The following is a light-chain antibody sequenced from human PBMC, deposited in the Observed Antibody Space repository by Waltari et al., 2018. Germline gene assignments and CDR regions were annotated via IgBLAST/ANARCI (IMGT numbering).Light chain of an antibody. Sequence: DIVMTQSPDSLAVSLGERATINCKSSQSVLYSSNKKNYLTWYQHKPGQPPKLLIYWASTRESGVPDRFSGSGSGTDFTLTISSLQAEDVAVYYCHQYYNSPFTFGPGTKLD. CDR3: HQYYNSPFT. V-gene: IGKV4-1*01. CDR2: WAS. J-gene: IGKJ3*01. CDR1: QSVLYSSNKKNY.